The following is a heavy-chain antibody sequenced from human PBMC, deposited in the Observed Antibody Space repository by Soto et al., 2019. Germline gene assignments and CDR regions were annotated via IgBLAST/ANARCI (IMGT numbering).Heavy chain of an antibody. CDR1: GDSVSSNSAA. D-gene: IGHD6-13*01. CDR3: ARDRQQTAAAGMVNYYYGMDV. CDR2: TYYRSKWYN. Sequence: KQSQTLSLTCAISGDSVSSNSAAWNWIRQSPSRGLEWLGRTYYRSKWYNDYAVSVKSRITINPDTSKNQFSLQLNSVTPEDTAVYYCARDRQQTAAAGMVNYYYGMDVWGQGTTVTVSS. J-gene: IGHJ6*02. V-gene: IGHV6-1*01.